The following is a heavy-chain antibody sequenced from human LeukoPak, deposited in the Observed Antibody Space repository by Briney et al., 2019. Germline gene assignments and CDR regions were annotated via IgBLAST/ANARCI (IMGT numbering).Heavy chain of an antibody. CDR2: IWYDGSNK. CDR1: GFTFSTYW. D-gene: IGHD3-10*01. V-gene: IGHV3-33*06. CDR3: AKGGWFGELFPLDY. Sequence: GGSLRLSCAASGFTFSTYWMSWVRQAPGKGLEWVAVIWYDGSNKYYADSVKGRFTISRDNSKNTLYLQMNSLRAEDTAVYYCAKGGWFGELFPLDYWGQGTLVTVSS. J-gene: IGHJ4*02.